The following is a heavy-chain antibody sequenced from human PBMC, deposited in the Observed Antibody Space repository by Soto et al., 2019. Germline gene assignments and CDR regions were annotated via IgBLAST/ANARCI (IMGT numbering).Heavy chain of an antibody. CDR2: INHSGST. Sequence: PSETLSLTCAVYGGSFSVYYWTWIRQPPGKGLEWIGEINHSGSTNYNPSLKSRVTMSVDTSRNLFSLRVSSVTAADTAVYYCARCRRVETPQHNNWFDPCGQGLLVTVSS. CDR1: GGSFSVYY. J-gene: IGHJ5*02. D-gene: IGHD1-1*01. V-gene: IGHV4-34*01. CDR3: ARCRRVETPQHNNWFDP.